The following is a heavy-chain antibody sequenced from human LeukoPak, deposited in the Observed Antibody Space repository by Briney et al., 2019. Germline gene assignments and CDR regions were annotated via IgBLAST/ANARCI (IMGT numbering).Heavy chain of an antibody. CDR3: AKARSPYFDWLTIDY. D-gene: IGHD3-9*01. J-gene: IGHJ4*02. CDR1: GFTFSSYG. CDR2: IRYDGSNK. V-gene: IGHV3-30*02. Sequence: GGSLRLSCAASGFTFSSYGMHWVRQAPGKGLEWVAFIRYDGSNKYYADSVKGRFTISRDNSKNTLYLQMNSLRAEDTAVYYCAKARSPYFDWLTIDYWGQGTLVTVSS.